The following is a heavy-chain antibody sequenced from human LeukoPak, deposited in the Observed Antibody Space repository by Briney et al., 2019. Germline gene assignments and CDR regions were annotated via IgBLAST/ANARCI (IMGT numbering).Heavy chain of an antibody. V-gene: IGHV3-23*01. CDR2: ISNTGDST. Sequence: GGSLRLSCAASGFTFTTYAMSWVRQAPGKGLKWVSAISNTGDSTYHTDSAKGRFTISRDNSKNTLFLQMNSLRAEDTAVYYCAKDNDPRAYSAYDSYDYWGQGTLVTVSS. J-gene: IGHJ4*02. D-gene: IGHD5-12*01. CDR3: AKDNDPRAYSAYDSYDY. CDR1: GFTFTTYA.